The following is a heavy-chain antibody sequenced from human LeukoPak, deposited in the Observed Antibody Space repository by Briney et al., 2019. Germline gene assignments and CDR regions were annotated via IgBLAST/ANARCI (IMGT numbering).Heavy chain of an antibody. CDR1: GFTFSSYG. CDR2: IWYDGSNK. D-gene: IGHD3-10*01. V-gene: IGHV3-33*01. CDR3: ARDRYGSGSYSDY. J-gene: IGHJ4*02. Sequence: PGGSLRLSCAASGFTFSSYGMHWVRQAPGKGLEWVAVIWYDGSNKYYANSVKGRFTISRDNSKNTLYLQMNSLRAEDTAVYYCARDRYGSGSYSDYWGQGTLVTVSS.